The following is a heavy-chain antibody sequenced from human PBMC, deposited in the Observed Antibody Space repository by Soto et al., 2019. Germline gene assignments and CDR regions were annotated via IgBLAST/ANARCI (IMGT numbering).Heavy chain of an antibody. V-gene: IGHV1-69*01. J-gene: IGHJ6*02. D-gene: IGHD6-13*01. CDR1: GGTFSGYA. CDR2: IVPRFNTP. CDR3: ARARIAAAGTGYYYSVMDV. Sequence: QVQLEQSGAEVKKPGSSVKVSCKASGGTFSGYAMSWVRQAPGQGLERMGGIVPRFNTPNYAQKFQGRVTITADESTTTAYMELSSLRSEDTAVYYCARARIAAAGTGYYYSVMDVWGQGTTVTVSS.